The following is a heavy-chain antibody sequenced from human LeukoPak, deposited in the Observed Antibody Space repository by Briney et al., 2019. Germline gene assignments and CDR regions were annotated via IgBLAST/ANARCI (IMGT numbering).Heavy chain of an antibody. V-gene: IGHV1-18*01. Sequence: ASVKVSCKASGYTLSSFGISWVRQAPGQGLEWMGWISAYNGNTNYVQKLQGRVTMTTDTSKSTAYMQLRSMTSDDTDVYYCARDGSFVSGALDYWGQGKLVIVSS. CDR2: ISAYNGNT. CDR3: ARDGSFVSGALDY. CDR1: GYTLSSFG. J-gene: IGHJ4*02. D-gene: IGHD1-26*01.